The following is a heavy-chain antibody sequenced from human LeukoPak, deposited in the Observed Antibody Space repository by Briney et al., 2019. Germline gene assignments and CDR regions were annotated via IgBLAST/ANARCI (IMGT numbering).Heavy chain of an antibody. J-gene: IGHJ5*02. D-gene: IGHD4-11*01. CDR3: ARGTTGYNWFDP. CDR2: IYHSGST. Sequence: SETLSLTCTVSGHSISSAYYWGWIRQPPGKGLEGIGSIYHSGSTYYSPSLKSRVTISVDTSKNQFSVNLNSVTAADTAVYYCARGTTGYNWFDPWGQGTLVTVSS. V-gene: IGHV4-38-2*02. CDR1: GHSISSAYY.